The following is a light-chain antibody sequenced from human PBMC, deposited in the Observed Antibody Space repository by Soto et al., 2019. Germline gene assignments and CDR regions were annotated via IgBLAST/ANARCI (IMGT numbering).Light chain of an antibody. Sequence: EIVMTQSPATLSVSPGERATLSCRASQSVSYNLAWYQQQPGQAPRLLIYGASTRATGIPARFSGSGSGTEFTLTISSLQSEDFALYYCQQYHTSPLTFGQGTKVDIK. J-gene: IGKJ1*01. CDR3: QQYHTSPLT. V-gene: IGKV3-15*01. CDR1: QSVSYN. CDR2: GAS.